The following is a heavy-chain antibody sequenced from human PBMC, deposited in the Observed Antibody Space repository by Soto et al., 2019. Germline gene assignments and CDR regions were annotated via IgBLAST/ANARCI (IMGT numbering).Heavy chain of an antibody. Sequence: LSLTCTVSGGSINSGDYYWSWIRQPPGKGLEWIGYIYYSGSTYHNPSLKSRINISVDTSKNQFSLKLSSVTAADTAVYYCATVPTYYYDRSGYANAFDMWGQGTMVTVSS. CDR3: ATVPTYYYDRSGYANAFDM. V-gene: IGHV4-30-4*01. CDR1: GGSINSGDYY. J-gene: IGHJ3*02. D-gene: IGHD3-22*01. CDR2: IYYSGST.